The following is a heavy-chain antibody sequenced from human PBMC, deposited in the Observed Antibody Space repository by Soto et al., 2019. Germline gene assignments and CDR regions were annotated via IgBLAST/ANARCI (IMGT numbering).Heavy chain of an antibody. Sequence: QVQLVESGGGVVQPGRSLRLSCAASGFTFSSYGMHWVRQAPGKGLEWVAVIWYDGSNKYYADSVKGRFTISRDNSKNTLYLQMNSLRAEDTAVYYCARDGRAPEDRNTVTPPLDYWGQGTLVTVSS. D-gene: IGHD4-17*01. V-gene: IGHV3-33*01. J-gene: IGHJ4*02. CDR2: IWYDGSNK. CDR1: GFTFSSYG. CDR3: ARDGRAPEDRNTVTPPLDY.